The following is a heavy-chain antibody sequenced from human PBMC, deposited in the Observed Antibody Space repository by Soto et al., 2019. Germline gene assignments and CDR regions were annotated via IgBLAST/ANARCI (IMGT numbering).Heavy chain of an antibody. J-gene: IGHJ4*02. CDR3: ARGLYSSSWYRADD. CDR1: GGSISSSNW. CDR2: IYHSGST. Sequence: SETLSLTCAVSGGSISSSNWWSWVRQPPGKGLEWIGEIYHSGSTNHNPSLKSRVTISVDTSKNQFSPRLRSVTAADTAVYYWARGLYSSSWYRADDGAKGILVTVSS. D-gene: IGHD6-13*01. V-gene: IGHV4-4*02.